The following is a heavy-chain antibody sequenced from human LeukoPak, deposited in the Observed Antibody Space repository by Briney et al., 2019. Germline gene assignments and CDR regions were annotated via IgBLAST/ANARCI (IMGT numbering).Heavy chain of an antibody. D-gene: IGHD6-13*01. CDR3: ARDPYLRIAAAGTGTGFDY. J-gene: IGHJ4*02. V-gene: IGHV3-21*01. Sequence: GGSLRLSCAASGFTFSSYSMNWVRQAPGKGLEWVSSISSSSSYIYYADSVKGRFTISRDNAKNSLYLQMNSLRAEDTAVYYCARDPYLRIAAAGTGTGFDYWGQGTLVTVSS. CDR1: GFTFSSYS. CDR2: ISSSSSYI.